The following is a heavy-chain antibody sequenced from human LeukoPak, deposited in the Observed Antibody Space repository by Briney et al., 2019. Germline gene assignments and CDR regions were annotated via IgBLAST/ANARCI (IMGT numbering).Heavy chain of an antibody. D-gene: IGHD2-8*02. V-gene: IGHV3-30*14. CDR1: GFTFSSYA. CDR2: ISNDGNID. J-gene: IGHJ4*02. Sequence: GGSLRLSCAASGFTFSSYAMHWVRQPPGKGLERVATISNDGNIDYYADSVKGRFTISRDNSKDTLDLQMNSLRDEDTAEYYCARDRTVLAVSATYYWGQGALVTVSS. CDR3: ARDRTVLAVSATYY.